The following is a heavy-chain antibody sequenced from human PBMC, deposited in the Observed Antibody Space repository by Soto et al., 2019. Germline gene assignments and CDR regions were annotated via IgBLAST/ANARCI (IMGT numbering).Heavy chain of an antibody. D-gene: IGHD3-16*01. J-gene: IGHJ6*03. CDR2: ISSSSTNI. CDR1: GFTISGNA. V-gene: IGHV3-48*02. CDR3: ARDLSWGSKWYYYMDV. Sequence: VQLVESGGGLVQPGGSLRLSCAASGFTISGNAMNWVRQAPGRGLEWVSYISSSSTNIHYADSVRGRFTISRDNAKNSLDLQMNSLRDEDTAVYRCARDLSWGSKWYYYMDVWGIGTTVTVSS.